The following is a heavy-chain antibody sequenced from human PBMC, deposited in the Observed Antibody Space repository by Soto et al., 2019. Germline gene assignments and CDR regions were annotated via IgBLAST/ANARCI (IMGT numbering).Heavy chain of an antibody. V-gene: IGHV3-66*01. Sequence: PGGSLRLSCAASGFTVSSNYMNWVRQAPGKGLEWVAVIFSGGSTYYADSVKGRFTISRDNSKNTLYLQMNSLRAEDTAVYYCAIYIWGVRAKGFDYCGQGSAVTVSA. J-gene: IGHJ4*02. CDR1: GFTVSSNY. CDR3: AIYIWGVRAKGFDY. CDR2: IFSGGST. D-gene: IGHD3-10*01.